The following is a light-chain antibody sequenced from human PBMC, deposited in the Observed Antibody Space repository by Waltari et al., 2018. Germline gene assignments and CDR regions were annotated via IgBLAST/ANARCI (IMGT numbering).Light chain of an antibody. CDR2: EDT. V-gene: IGLV2-23*01. Sequence: QSALTQPASVSGSPGQSITLSCTGTTSYVGGYHLVHWYQQHPGKVPKLIIYEDTKRPSGVSDRFSGSKSGNTASLTISGLQAEDEADYHCCAHAGSGIWVFGGGTKLTVL. CDR1: TSYVGGYHL. CDR3: CAHAGSGIWV. J-gene: IGLJ3*02.